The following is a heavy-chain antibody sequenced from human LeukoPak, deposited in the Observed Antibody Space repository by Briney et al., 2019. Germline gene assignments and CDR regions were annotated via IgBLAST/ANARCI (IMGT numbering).Heavy chain of an antibody. CDR1: GGSISSSSYY. D-gene: IGHD3-3*01. CDR3: ARLGLRFLEWPRAPYYFDY. V-gene: IGHV4-39*07. J-gene: IGHJ4*02. CDR2: IYYSGST. Sequence: SETLSLTCTVSGGSISSSSYYWGWIRQPPGKGLEWIGSIYYSGSTYYNPSLKSRVTISVDTSKNQFSLKLSSATAADTAAYYCARLGLRFLEWPRAPYYFDYWGQGTLVTVSS.